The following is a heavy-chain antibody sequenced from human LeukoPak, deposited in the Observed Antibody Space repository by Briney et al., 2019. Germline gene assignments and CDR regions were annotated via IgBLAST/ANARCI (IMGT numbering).Heavy chain of an antibody. CDR1: GYTFTTTY. CDR2: VSAYNGKT. V-gene: IGHV1-18*01. Sequence: GASVKVSCKTSGYTFTTTYINWVRQAPGQGLKWMGWVSAYNGKTSYAQKFRGRVTMTIDTSTTTAYMDLTSLTFDDTAVYYCARGGTYYPCIDYWGQGTLVTVSS. CDR3: ARGGTYYPCIDY. J-gene: IGHJ4*02. D-gene: IGHD1-26*01.